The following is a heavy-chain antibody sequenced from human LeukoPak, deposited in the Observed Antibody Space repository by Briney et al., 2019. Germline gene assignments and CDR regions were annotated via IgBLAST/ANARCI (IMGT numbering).Heavy chain of an antibody. CDR3: ARDLRHQLLYCLDY. J-gene: IGHJ4*02. Sequence: PGGSLRFSCAASGFSFSSYAMHWVRQAPGKGLEWVAVISYDGSNKYYADSVKGRFTISRDNSKNTLYLQMNSLRAEDTAVYYCARDLRHQLLYCLDYWGQGTLVTVSS. CDR1: GFSFSSYA. CDR2: ISYDGSNK. D-gene: IGHD2-2*02. V-gene: IGHV3-30*04.